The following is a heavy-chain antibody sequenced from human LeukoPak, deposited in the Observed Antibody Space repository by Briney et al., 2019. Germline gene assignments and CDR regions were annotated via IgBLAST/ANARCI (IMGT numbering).Heavy chain of an antibody. CDR2: IDTAGGT. V-gene: IGHV3-13*04. D-gene: IGHD3-10*01. J-gene: IGHJ3*02. CDR1: GFTFIRYD. Sequence: QAGGSLRLSCAASGFTFIRYDMHWVRQPTGKGLEWVSGIDTAGGTYYAGSVKGRFTISRENAKNSLSLQMNSLRAGDTAVYYCARRRYGLGSYSDAFDIWGQGTMVTVSS. CDR3: ARRRYGLGSYSDAFDI.